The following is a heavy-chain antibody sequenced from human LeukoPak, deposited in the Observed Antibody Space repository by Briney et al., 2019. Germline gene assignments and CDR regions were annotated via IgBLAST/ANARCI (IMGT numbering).Heavy chain of an antibody. D-gene: IGHD3-22*01. V-gene: IGHV1-2*04. CDR2: ITPNSGGT. J-gene: IGHJ4*02. Sequence: ASVKVSCKASGYTSTSYGISWVRQAPGQGLEWMGWITPNSGGTNYAQKFQGWVTMTRDTSISTAYMELSRLRSDDTAVYYCARGPSNLSGYYYDYWGQGTLVTVSS. CDR3: ARGPSNLSGYYYDY. CDR1: GYTSTSYG.